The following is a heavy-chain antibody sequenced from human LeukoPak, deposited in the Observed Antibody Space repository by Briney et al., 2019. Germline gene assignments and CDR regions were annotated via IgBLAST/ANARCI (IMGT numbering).Heavy chain of an antibody. D-gene: IGHD1-1*01. CDR2: IGIDSGKT. Sequence: GGSLRLSCTASGFPFIEYSMNWARKVPGKGLEWIAYIGIDSGKTRYADSVRGRFTISADKTRNSLYLQMNSLRVEDTAVYFCARDHNYAFDNWGQGTLVSVAS. V-gene: IGHV3-48*01. J-gene: IGHJ4*02. CDR1: GFPFIEYS. CDR3: ARDHNYAFDN.